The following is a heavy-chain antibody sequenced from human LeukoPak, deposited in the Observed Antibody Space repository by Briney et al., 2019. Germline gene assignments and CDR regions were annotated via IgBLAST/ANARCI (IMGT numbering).Heavy chain of an antibody. D-gene: IGHD1-26*01. CDR1: VRSISSDGYY. CDR3: ARDTVVGATTFGFDN. J-gene: IGHJ4*02. CDR2: IYYSGST. V-gene: IGHV4-31*03. Sequence: NASVTLSLTCSLSVRSISSDGYYWSWIRQHPGKGLEWFGYIYYSGSTYYNPSLKSRVTISLDTSKNQFSLKLSSVTAADTAVYYCARDTVVGATTFGFDNWGQGALVTVSS.